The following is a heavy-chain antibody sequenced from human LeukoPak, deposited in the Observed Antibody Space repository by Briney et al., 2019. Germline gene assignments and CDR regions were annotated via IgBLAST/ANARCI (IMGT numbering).Heavy chain of an antibody. D-gene: IGHD5-18*01. J-gene: IGHJ4*02. CDR1: GGSFSGYY. CDR2: VNHIGST. Sequence: PSETLSLTCAVYGGSFSGYYSSWIRQPPGKGLEWIGEVNHIGSTNYSPSLKSRLTISVDTSKNQFSLKLSSVTAADTAVYYCARGRGYSYEVGFDYWGQGTLVTVSS. CDR3: ARGRGYSYEVGFDY. V-gene: IGHV4-34*01.